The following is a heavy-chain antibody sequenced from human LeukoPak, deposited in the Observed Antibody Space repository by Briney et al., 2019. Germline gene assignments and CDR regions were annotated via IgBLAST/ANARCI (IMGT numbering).Heavy chain of an antibody. D-gene: IGHD6-19*01. Sequence: SVKVSCKASGYTFTSYAMHWVRQAPGQRLEWMGGIIPIFGTANYAQKFQGRVTITADESTSTAYMELSSVRSEDTAVYYCARDLGYSSGWFDYWGQGTLVTVSS. CDR3: ARDLGYSSGWFDY. CDR1: GYTFTSYA. J-gene: IGHJ4*02. V-gene: IGHV1-69*13. CDR2: IIPIFGTA.